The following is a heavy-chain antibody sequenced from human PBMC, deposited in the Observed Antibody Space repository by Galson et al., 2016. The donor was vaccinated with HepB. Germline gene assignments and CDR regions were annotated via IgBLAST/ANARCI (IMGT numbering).Heavy chain of an antibody. CDR2: VSTSGGTT. Sequence: SLRLSCAASGFTFSSYAMSWVRQAPGKGLEWVSAVSTSGGTTYYADSVKGRFTISRDNSKNTLYLQMNSLSAEDTATYYCAHLSPYSPRDFDYWGQGTLVTVSS. V-gene: IGHV3-23*01. CDR1: GFTFSSYA. J-gene: IGHJ4*02. D-gene: IGHD4-11*01. CDR3: AHLSPYSPRDFDY.